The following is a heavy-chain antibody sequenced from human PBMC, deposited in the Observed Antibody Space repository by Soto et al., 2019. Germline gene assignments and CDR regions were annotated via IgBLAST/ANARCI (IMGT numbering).Heavy chain of an antibody. CDR1: GGSFSGYY. V-gene: IGHV4-34*01. Sequence: QVQLQQWGAGLLKPSETLSLTCAVYGGSFSGYYWSWIRQPPGKGLEWIGEINHSGSTNYNPSLKSRVTISVDTSKNQFSLKLSSVTAADTAVYYCARGPTTVILQYYYYYYGMDVWGQGTTVTVSS. CDR3: ARGPTTVILQYYYYYYGMDV. D-gene: IGHD4-17*01. J-gene: IGHJ6*02. CDR2: INHSGST.